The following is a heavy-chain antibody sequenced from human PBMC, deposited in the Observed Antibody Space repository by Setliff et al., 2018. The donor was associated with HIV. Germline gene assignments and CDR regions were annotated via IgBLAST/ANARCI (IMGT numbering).Heavy chain of an antibody. Sequence: SVKVSCKASGGTFSSSAISWERQAPGQGLEWMGGIIPIFDTANYAQKFQGRVTITADESTSTAYMELSSLRSEDTAIYYCARDPYGYCTTTTCYVPGYWGQGTLVTVSS. V-gene: IGHV1-69*13. CDR1: GGTFSSSA. D-gene: IGHD2-2*03. CDR2: IIPIFDTA. CDR3: ARDPYGYCTTTTCYVPGY. J-gene: IGHJ4*02.